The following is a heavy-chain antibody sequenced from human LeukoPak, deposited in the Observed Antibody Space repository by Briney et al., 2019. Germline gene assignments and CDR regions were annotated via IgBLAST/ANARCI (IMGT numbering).Heavy chain of an antibody. D-gene: IGHD3-10*01. CDR2: ISAYNGNT. CDR3: ARNSIGWDYYGSGSGDGMDV. V-gene: IGHV1-18*01. CDR1: GYTFTSYG. J-gene: IGHJ6*02. Sequence: ASVTVSCKASGYTFTSYGISWVRQAPGQGLEWMGWISAYNGNTNYAQKLQGRVTMTTDTSTSTAYMELRSLRSDDTAVYYCARNSIGWDYYGSGSGDGMDVWGQGTTVTVSS.